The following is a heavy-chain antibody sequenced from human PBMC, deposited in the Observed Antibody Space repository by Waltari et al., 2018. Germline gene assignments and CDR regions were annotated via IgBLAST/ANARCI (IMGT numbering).Heavy chain of an antibody. CDR2: IIPSLGIA. CDR1: GGTFSSYA. J-gene: IGHJ6*02. D-gene: IGHD3-10*01. CDR3: ARDRLVRGVNYYYGMDV. V-gene: IGHV1-69*09. Sequence: QVQLVQSGAEVKKPGSSVKVSCKASGGTFSSYAISWLRQAPGQGLEWMGRIIPSLGIANYAQKFQGRVTITADKSTSTAYMELSSLRSEDTAVYYCARDRLVRGVNYYYGMDVWGQGTTVTVSS.